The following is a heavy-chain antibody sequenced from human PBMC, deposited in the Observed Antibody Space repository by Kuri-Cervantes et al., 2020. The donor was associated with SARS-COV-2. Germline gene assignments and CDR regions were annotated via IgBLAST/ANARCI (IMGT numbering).Heavy chain of an antibody. Sequence: GGSLRLSCAASGFTFSSYAMHWVRQAPGKGLEWVAVMSYDGSNKYYADSGKGRFTISRDNSRNTLYLQMRSLRTEDTAFYYCAKDRVGVLDSWGQGTLVTVSS. CDR3: AKDRVGVLDS. CDR2: MSYDGSNK. J-gene: IGHJ4*02. D-gene: IGHD2-8*01. CDR1: GFTFSSYA. V-gene: IGHV3-30-3*01.